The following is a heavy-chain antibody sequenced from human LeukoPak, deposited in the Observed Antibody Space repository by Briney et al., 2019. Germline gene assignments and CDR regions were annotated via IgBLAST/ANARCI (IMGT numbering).Heavy chain of an antibody. CDR1: GSSFSSYT. CDR2: IIPIHNMI. D-gene: IGHD6-19*01. J-gene: IGHJ4*02. Sequence: ASVKVSCKVSGSSFSSYTISWVRQAPRQGLEWMRRIIPIHNMINYAQNFQDRVTITADKSTSTAYMELSSLRSEDTAIYYCARGAVAGLEGVDYWGQGTLVTVSS. V-gene: IGHV1-69*02. CDR3: ARGAVAGLEGVDY.